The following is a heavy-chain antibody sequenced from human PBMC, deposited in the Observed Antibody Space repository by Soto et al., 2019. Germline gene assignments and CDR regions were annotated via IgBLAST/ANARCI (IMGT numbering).Heavy chain of an antibody. Sequence: LRLSCAAAGFTFSSYAMTWVRWGLGEGLEGVSAIRRSGGSTDYAGPLKGRCTISSYISNNAWYLQMNSLRAEATAVYDCAKGDYIFDPCGQRTLVTVSS. V-gene: IGHV3-23*01. CDR1: GFTFSSYA. D-gene: IGHD4-17*01. CDR2: IRRSGGST. CDR3: AKGDYIFDP. J-gene: IGHJ5*02.